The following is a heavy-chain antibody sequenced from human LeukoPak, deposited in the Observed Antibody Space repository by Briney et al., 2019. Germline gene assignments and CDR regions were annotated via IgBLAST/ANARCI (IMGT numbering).Heavy chain of an antibody. J-gene: IGHJ4*02. Sequence: SETLSLTCTVSGGSISSYYWSWIRQPAGKGLVWIGRIYTSGSTNYNPSLKSRVTMSVGTSKNQFSLKLSSVTAADTAVYYCAREGTIFGVVMLFDYWGQGTLVTVSS. CDR3: AREGTIFGVVMLFDY. CDR1: GGSISSYY. CDR2: IYTSGST. D-gene: IGHD3-3*01. V-gene: IGHV4-4*07.